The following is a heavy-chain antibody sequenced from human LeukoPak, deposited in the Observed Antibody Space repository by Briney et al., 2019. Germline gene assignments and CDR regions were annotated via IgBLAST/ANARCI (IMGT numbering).Heavy chain of an antibody. Sequence: GSSLRLPCAASGFPFSSYAMPWVRQAPGKGLEWVAVISYDGSNKYYADSVKGRFTISRDNSKNTLYLQMNSPRAEDTAVYYCAKVVVAANNTDYWGQGTLVTVSS. J-gene: IGHJ4*02. CDR1: GFPFSSYA. D-gene: IGHD2-15*01. CDR3: AKVVVAANNTDY. V-gene: IGHV3-30*04. CDR2: ISYDGSNK.